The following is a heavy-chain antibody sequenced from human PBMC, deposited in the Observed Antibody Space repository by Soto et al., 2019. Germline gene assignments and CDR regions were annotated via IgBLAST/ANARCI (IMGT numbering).Heavy chain of an antibody. Sequence: GGSLRLSCAASVFTFSSYGMHWVRQAPGKGLEWVAVISYDGSNKYYADSVKGRFTISRDNSKNTLYLQMNSLRAEDTAVYYCAKGHCGGGDCYSNYWGQGTLVTVSS. CDR3: AKGHCGGGDCYSNY. CDR2: ISYDGSNK. V-gene: IGHV3-30*18. CDR1: VFTFSSYG. J-gene: IGHJ4*02. D-gene: IGHD2-21*02.